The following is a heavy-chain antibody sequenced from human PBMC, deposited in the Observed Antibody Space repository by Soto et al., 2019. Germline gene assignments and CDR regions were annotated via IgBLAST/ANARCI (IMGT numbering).Heavy chain of an antibody. CDR1: GGSISSYY. CDR3: ASAYHFWSGQTPFDP. J-gene: IGHJ5*02. Sequence: PSETLSLTCTVSGGSISSYYWSWIRQPPGKGLEWIGYIYYSGSTNYNPSLKSRVTISVDTSKNQFSLKLSSVTAADTAVYYCASAYHFWSGQTPFDPWGQGTLVTVSS. D-gene: IGHD3-3*01. CDR2: IYYSGST. V-gene: IGHV4-59*08.